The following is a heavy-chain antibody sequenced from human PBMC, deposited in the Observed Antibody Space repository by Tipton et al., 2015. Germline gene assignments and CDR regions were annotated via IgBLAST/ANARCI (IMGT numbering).Heavy chain of an antibody. Sequence: SLRLSCAASGFIFSSYGMHWVRQAPGKGLEWVAVISSDGSNKWYADSVKGRFAISRDNAKNTVDLEMETLRAEDTAVYYCTRGSGGTALVPGLDYWGQGALVTVSS. V-gene: IGHV3-30*03. CDR1: GFIFSSYG. CDR2: ISSDGSNK. CDR3: TRGSGGTALVPGLDY. J-gene: IGHJ4*02. D-gene: IGHD6-25*01.